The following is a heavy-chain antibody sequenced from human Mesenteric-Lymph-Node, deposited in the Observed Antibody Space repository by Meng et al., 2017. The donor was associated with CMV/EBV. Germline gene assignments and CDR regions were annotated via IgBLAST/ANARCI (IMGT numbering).Heavy chain of an antibody. V-gene: IGHV4-30-4*08. Sequence: SETLSLTCTVSGGSISSGDYYWSWIRQPPGKGLEWIGYIYYSGSTYYNPSLKSRVTISVDTSKNQFSLKLSSVTAADTAVYYCARGGIVATIGRDYYYYGMDVWGQGTTVTVSS. CDR2: IYYSGST. CDR1: GGSISSGDYY. J-gene: IGHJ6*02. D-gene: IGHD5-12*01. CDR3: ARGGIVATIGRDYYYYGMDV.